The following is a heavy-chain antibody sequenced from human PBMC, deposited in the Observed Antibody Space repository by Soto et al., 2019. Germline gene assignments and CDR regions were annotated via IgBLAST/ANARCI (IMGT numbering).Heavy chain of an antibody. J-gene: IGHJ5*02. CDR2: ISAYNGNT. D-gene: IGHD2-15*01. CDR3: ARYFRSGGKINWCDP. V-gene: IGHV1-18*01. CDR1: GYTFTRYG. Sequence: QVQLVQSGGEVKKPGASVKVSCKTSGYTFTRYGISWVRQAPGQGLEWMGWISAYNGNTIFAQKFQGRVTMTTDTSTSTVYMELRSFISDDTAVYFCARYFRSGGKINWCDPWGQVTLVTVSS.